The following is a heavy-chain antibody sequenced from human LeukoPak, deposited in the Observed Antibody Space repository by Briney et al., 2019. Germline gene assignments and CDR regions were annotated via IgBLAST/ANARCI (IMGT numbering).Heavy chain of an antibody. D-gene: IGHD2-15*01. CDR2: ISNSGST. V-gene: IGHV4-59*11. CDR3: GRDALVGYLSFYYMDV. CDR1: GGPIISHY. J-gene: IGHJ6*03. Sequence: SETLSLTCTVSGGPIISHYWNWIRQSPVKGLEWIGGISNSGSTSYNPSLKSRVTISIDTSKNQFSLKLSSVTAADTAVYYCGRDALVGYLSFYYMDVWGKGATVTVPS.